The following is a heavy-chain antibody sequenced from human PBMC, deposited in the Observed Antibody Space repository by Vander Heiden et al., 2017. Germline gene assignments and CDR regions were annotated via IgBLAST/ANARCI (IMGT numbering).Heavy chain of an antibody. Sequence: QVQLVESGGGMVQPGRSLRLSCAASGFTFRNYAMHWVRQAPGKGLEWVAVIWFDGNIKYYGDSVKGRFTISRDNSKNTLYLQMNSLRAEDTAVYFCARGSPDFGDYSSDYWGQGTLVTVSS. J-gene: IGHJ4*02. V-gene: IGHV3-33*01. CDR1: GFTFRNYA. D-gene: IGHD2-21*02. CDR2: IWFDGNIK. CDR3: ARGSPDFGDYSSDY.